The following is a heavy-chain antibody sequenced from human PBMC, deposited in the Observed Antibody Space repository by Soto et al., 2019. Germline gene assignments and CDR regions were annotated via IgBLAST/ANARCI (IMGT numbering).Heavy chain of an antibody. D-gene: IGHD3-10*01. CDR2: IYYSGST. J-gene: IGHJ4*02. CDR1: GDSISSSSYY. Sequence: SETLSITCTVSGDSISSSSYYWGWIRQPRGKGLEWIGYIYYSGSTNYNPSLKSRVTISVDTSKNQFSLKLSSVTAADTAVYYCAGVWFGELFIFDYWGQGTLVTVSS. V-gene: IGHV4-61*05. CDR3: AGVWFGELFIFDY.